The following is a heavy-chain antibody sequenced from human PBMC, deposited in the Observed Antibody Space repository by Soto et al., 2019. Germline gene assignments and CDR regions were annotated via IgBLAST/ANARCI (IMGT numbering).Heavy chain of an antibody. CDR3: VRGFNSFDI. Sequence: EVQVVEAGGGLVQPGGSLRLSCAASGFTLSDYYMDWVRQAPGKGLEWVGRTRSKAKSYTTEYAASVKGRFTISRNDSKYSLYLQMTSLKTEDAAVYYCVRGFNSFDIWGKGTMVTVSS. CDR2: TRSKAKSYTT. J-gene: IGHJ3*02. CDR1: GFTLSDYY. V-gene: IGHV3-72*01.